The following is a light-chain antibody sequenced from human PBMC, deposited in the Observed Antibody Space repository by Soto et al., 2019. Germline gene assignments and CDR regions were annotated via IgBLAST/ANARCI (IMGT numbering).Light chain of an antibody. CDR1: QDIRSD. CDR2: ATS. Sequence: AIQMTQFTSSLSASVGDRVTITCRASQDIRSDLGWYQQRPGKAPQLLIYATSNLQSGVPSRFSGSGSGTDFTLTITSLQPEDFATYYCQQANSFPLTFGGGTKVDI. J-gene: IGKJ4*01. V-gene: IGKV1-6*01. CDR3: QQANSFPLT.